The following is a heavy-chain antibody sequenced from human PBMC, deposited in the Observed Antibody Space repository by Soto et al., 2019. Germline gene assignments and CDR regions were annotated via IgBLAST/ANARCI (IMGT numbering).Heavy chain of an antibody. V-gene: IGHV3-7*01. J-gene: IGHJ6*02. CDR3: ARDREVTYYDFWSGYPLYGMDV. CDR1: GFTFSSYW. Sequence: GGSLRLSCAASGFTFSSYWMSWVRQAPGKGLEWVANIKQDGSEKYYVDSVKGRFTISRDNAKNSLYLQMNSLRAEDTAVYYCARDREVTYYDFWSGYPLYGMDVWAKGPRSPSP. CDR2: IKQDGSEK. D-gene: IGHD3-3*01.